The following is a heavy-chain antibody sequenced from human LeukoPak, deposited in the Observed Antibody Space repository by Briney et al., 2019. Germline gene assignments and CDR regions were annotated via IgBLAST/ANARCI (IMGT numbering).Heavy chain of an antibody. Sequence: GASVKVSCKASGYTFTSYAMNWVRQAPGQGLEWMGWINTNTGNPTYAQGFTGRFVFSLDTSVSTAYLQISSLKAEDTAVYYCARRGAGIAVAGLGYWGQGTLVTVSS. CDR3: ARRGAGIAVAGLGY. CDR1: GYTFTSYA. D-gene: IGHD6-19*01. V-gene: IGHV7-4-1*02. CDR2: INTNTGNP. J-gene: IGHJ4*02.